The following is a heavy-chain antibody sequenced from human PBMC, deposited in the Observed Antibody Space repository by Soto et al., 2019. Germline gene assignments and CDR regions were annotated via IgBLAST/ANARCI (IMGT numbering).Heavy chain of an antibody. CDR3: ARAAPALYQPFDY. D-gene: IGHD2-2*01. V-gene: IGHV4-31*03. J-gene: IGHJ4*02. CDR1: GGSISSGGYY. CDR2: IYYSGST. Sequence: SETLSLTCTVSGGSISSGGYYWSWIRQHPGKGLEWIGYIYYSGSTYYNPSLKSRVTISVDTSKNQFSLKLSSVTAADTAVYYCARAAPALYQPFDYWGQGTLVTVS.